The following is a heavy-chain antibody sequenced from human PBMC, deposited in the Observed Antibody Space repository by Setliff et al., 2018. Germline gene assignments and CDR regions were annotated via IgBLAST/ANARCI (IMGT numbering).Heavy chain of an antibody. CDR1: GGTFSSYA. V-gene: IGHV1-69*05. CDR2: IIPIFGTA. CDR3: ARAGGARLGAFDI. Sequence: ASVKVSCKASGGTFSSYAISWVRQAPGQGLEWMGGIIPIFGTANYAQKFQGRVTITTDESTSTAYMELSSLRSEDTAVYYCARAGGARLGAFDIWGQGTMVTVSS. D-gene: IGHD1-26*01. J-gene: IGHJ3*02.